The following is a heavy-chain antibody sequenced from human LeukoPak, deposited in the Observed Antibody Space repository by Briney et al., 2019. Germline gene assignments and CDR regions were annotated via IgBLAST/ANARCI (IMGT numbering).Heavy chain of an antibody. CDR3: ARDTLESYGSGSYRWFDP. CDR2: IYCSGST. J-gene: IGHJ5*02. D-gene: IGHD3-10*01. CDR1: GASISSSS. V-gene: IGHV4-59*01. Sequence: KPSETLSLTCTISGASISSSSWSWIRQPPGKGLEWIGYIYCSGSTNYNPSLKSRVTISVDTSKNQFSLKLSSVTAADTAVYYCARDTLESYGSGSYRWFDPWGQGTLVTVSS.